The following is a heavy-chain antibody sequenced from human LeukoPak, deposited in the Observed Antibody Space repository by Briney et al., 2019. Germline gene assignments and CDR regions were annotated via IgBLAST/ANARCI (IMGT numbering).Heavy chain of an antibody. CDR3: ARLEVEVATVYFDY. J-gene: IGHJ4*02. Sequence: ASVRVSCKASGYTFTSYGITWVRQMPGKGLEWMGIIYPGDSDIRYSPSFQGQVTISADKSISTAYLQWSSLKASDTAMYYCARLEVEVATVYFDYWGQGILVTVSS. D-gene: IGHD5-24*01. CDR2: IYPGDSDI. V-gene: IGHV5-51*01. CDR1: GYTFTSYG.